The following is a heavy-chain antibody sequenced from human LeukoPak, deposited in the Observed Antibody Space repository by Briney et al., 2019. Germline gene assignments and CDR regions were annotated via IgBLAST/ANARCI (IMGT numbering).Heavy chain of an antibody. Sequence: GASVKVSCKASGYTFTGYYMHWVRQAPGQGPEWMGWINPNSGGTNYAQKFQGWVTMTRDTSISTAYMELSRLKSDDTAVYYCARDPLPITGTGYGWFDPWGQGTLVTVSS. V-gene: IGHV1-2*04. CDR1: GYTFTGYY. J-gene: IGHJ5*02. CDR2: INPNSGGT. D-gene: IGHD1-20*01. CDR3: ARDPLPITGTGYGWFDP.